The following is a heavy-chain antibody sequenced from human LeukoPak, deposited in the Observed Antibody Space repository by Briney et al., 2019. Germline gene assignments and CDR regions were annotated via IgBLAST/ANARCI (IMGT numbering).Heavy chain of an antibody. CDR2: ISSSSSYI. V-gene: IGHV3-21*01. CDR3: ARDVLLWFGESNYYYYGMDV. D-gene: IGHD3-10*01. J-gene: IGHJ6*02. CDR1: GFTFSNAW. Sequence: PGGSLRLSCAASGFTFSNAWMSWVRQAPGKGLEWVSSISSSSSYIYYADSVKGRFTISRDNAKNSLYLQMNSLRAEDTAVYYCARDVLLWFGESNYYYYGMDVWGQGTTVTVSS.